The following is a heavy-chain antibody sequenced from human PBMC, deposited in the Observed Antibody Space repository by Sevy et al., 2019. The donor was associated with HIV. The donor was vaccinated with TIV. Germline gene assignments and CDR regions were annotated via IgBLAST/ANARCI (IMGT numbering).Heavy chain of an antibody. D-gene: IGHD3-10*01. CDR1: KYSFSDHY. V-gene: IGHV1-2*02. CDR3: ARGFRYRSYWSAVDF. Sequence: ASVKVSCKASKYSFSDHYIHWVRQAPGQGLEWMGWINPDNGGTNYAQKFQGRVTMTRDTSISTTYMEMSSLGSDDTAVYYCARGFRYRSYWSAVDFGGRGTWVTVSS. CDR2: INPDNGGT. J-gene: IGHJ4*02.